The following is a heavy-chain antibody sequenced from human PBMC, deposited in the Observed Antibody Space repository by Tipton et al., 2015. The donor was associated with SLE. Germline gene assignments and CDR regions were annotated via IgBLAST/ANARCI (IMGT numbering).Heavy chain of an antibody. CDR3: AYCGGDCYPRPQGSYDI. D-gene: IGHD2-21*01. J-gene: IGHJ3*02. V-gene: IGHV1-69*05. CDR2: IIPIFRKI. Sequence: QLVQSGAAVKKPGSSLKVSCKASGNTFSSYSISWARQAPGQGLEWMGGIIPIFRKINYAQKFQGRVSIATDESTGTAYMELSSLTSEDTAVYFCAYCGGDCYPRPQGSYDIWGQGTMVTVSS. CDR1: GNTFSSYS.